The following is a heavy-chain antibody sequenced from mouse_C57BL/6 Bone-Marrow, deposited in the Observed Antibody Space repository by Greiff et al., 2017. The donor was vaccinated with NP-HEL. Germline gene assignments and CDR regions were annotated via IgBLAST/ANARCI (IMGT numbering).Heavy chain of an antibody. CDR3: ERGRLLRRLDY. J-gene: IGHJ2*01. CDR1: GYTFTSYW. CDR2: IYPGSGST. V-gene: IGHV1-55*01. D-gene: IGHD1-1*01. Sequence: VQLQQSGAELVKPGASVKMSCKASGYTFTSYWITWVKQRPGQGLEWIGDIYPGSGSTNYNEKFKSKATLTVDTSSSTAYMQLRSLTSEDSAVYDCERGRLLRRLDYWGRGTALTVSS.